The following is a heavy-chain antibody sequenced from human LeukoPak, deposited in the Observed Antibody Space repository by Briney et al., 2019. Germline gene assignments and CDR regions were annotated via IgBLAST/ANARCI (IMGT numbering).Heavy chain of an antibody. Sequence: GGSLRLSCAASGFTFSGSPMHWVRQASGKGLEWVGRIRTKATSYDAAYAASVKGRFTISRDDSKNTAYLQMNSLKTEDTAMYYCARDPWYYYGSGSLYDAFDIWGQGTMVTVSS. J-gene: IGHJ3*02. D-gene: IGHD3-10*01. CDR2: IRTKATSYDA. CDR3: ARDPWYYYGSGSLYDAFDI. V-gene: IGHV3-73*01. CDR1: GFTFSGSP.